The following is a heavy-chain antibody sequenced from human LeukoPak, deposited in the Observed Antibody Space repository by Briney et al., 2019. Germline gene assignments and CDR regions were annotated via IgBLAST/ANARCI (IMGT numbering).Heavy chain of an antibody. CDR3: ARNDYYDSSGYYDY. Sequence: ASVKVSCKASGYTFTSYYINWVRQAPGQGLEWMGWISAYNGNTKYAQKLQGRVTMTTDTSTSTAYMELRSLRSDDTAVYYCARNDYYDSSGYYDYWGQGTLVTVSS. CDR1: GYTFTSYY. V-gene: IGHV1-18*01. D-gene: IGHD3-22*01. J-gene: IGHJ4*02. CDR2: ISAYNGNT.